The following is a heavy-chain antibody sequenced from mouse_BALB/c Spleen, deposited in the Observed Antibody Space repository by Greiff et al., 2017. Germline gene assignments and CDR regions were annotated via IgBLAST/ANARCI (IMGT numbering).Heavy chain of an antibody. V-gene: IGHV14-3*02. Sequence: EVQLHESGAELVKPGASVKLSCTASGFNIKDTYMHWVKQRPEQGLEWIGRIDPANGNTKYDPKFQGKATITADTSSNTAYLQLSSLTSEDTAVYYCARHGYYAMDYWGQGTSVTVSS. J-gene: IGHJ4*01. CDR1: GFNIKDTY. CDR3: ARHGYYAMDY. CDR2: IDPANGNT.